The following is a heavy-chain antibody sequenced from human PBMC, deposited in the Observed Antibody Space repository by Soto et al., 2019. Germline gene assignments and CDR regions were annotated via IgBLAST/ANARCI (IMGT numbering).Heavy chain of an antibody. V-gene: IGHV4-30-4*01. CDR2: IYYSGST. J-gene: IGHJ4*02. D-gene: IGHD6-19*01. CDR1: GGSISSGDYY. CDR3: ARVEGIAVAGTYNY. Sequence: KTSETLSLTCTVSGGSISSGDYYWSWIRQPPGKGLEWIGYIYYSGSTYYNPPLKSRVTISVDASKNQFSLKLSSVTAADTAVYYCARVEGIAVAGTYNYWGQGTLVTVSS.